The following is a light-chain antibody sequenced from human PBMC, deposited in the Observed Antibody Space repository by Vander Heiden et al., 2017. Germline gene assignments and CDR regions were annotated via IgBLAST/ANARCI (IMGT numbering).Light chain of an antibody. J-gene: IGLJ3*02. CDR1: VLAKKY. CDR2: KDS. Sequence: SYELTQPSSVSVSPGQTARITCSGDVLAKKYARWFQQKPGQAPVLVIYKDSERPSGIPERFSGSSSGTTVTLTISGAQVEDEADYYCYSAADNNLEWVFGGGTKLTVL. CDR3: YSAADNNLEWV. V-gene: IGLV3-27*01.